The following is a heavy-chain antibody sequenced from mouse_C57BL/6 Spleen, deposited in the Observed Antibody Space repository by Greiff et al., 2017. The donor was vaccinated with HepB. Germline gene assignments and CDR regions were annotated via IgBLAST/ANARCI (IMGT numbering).Heavy chain of an antibody. CDR1: GYTFTDYY. CDR3: ARGQLRSYYFDY. CDR2: INPYNGGT. V-gene: IGHV1-19*01. D-gene: IGHD3-2*02. Sequence: VQLKQSGPVLVKPGASVKMSCKASGYTFTDYYMNWVKQSHGKSLEWIGVINPYNGGTSYNQKFKGKATLTVDKSSSTAYMELNSLTSEDSAVYYCARGQLRSYYFDYWGQGTTLTVSS. J-gene: IGHJ2*01.